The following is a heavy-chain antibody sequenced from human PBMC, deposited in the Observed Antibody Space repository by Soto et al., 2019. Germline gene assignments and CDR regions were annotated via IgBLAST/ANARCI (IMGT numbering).Heavy chain of an antibody. Sequence: SETLSLTCAVYGGSFSGYYWSWIRQPPGKGLEWIGEINHSGSTNYNPSLKSRVTISVDTSKNQFSLKLSSVTAADTAVYYCALYCSSTSCYFDYWGQGTLVTVSS. V-gene: IGHV4-34*01. CDR2: INHSGST. D-gene: IGHD2-2*01. CDR1: GGSFSGYY. CDR3: ALYCSSTSCYFDY. J-gene: IGHJ4*02.